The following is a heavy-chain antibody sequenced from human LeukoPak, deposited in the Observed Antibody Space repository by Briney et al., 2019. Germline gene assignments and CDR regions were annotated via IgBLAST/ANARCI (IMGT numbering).Heavy chain of an antibody. Sequence: PSETLSLTCAVYGGSFSGYYWSWIRQPPGKGLEWIGYIYYSGSTNYNPSLKSRVTISVDTSKNQFSLKLSSVTAADTAVYYCARHERRGPNDYWGQGTLVTVSS. V-gene: IGHV4-59*08. D-gene: IGHD1-1*01. CDR1: GGSFSGYY. CDR3: ARHERRGPNDY. J-gene: IGHJ4*02. CDR2: IYYSGST.